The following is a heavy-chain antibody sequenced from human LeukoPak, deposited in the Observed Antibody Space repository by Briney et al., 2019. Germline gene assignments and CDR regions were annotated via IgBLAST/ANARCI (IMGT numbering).Heavy chain of an antibody. CDR2: INPNSGGT. J-gene: IGHJ4*02. CDR3: ARAGRLCSGGSCYSAFDY. CDR1: GYTFTGYY. V-gene: IGHV1-2*02. Sequence: GASVKVSCKASGYTFTGYYMHWVRQAPGQGLEWMGWINPNSGGTNYAQKFQGRVTMTRDTSISTAYVELSRLRSDDTAVYYCARAGRLCSGGSCYSAFDYWGQGTLVTVSS. D-gene: IGHD2-15*01.